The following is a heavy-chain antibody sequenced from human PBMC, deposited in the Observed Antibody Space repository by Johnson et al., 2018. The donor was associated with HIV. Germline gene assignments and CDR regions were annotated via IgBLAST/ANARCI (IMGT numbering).Heavy chain of an antibody. CDR1: GFTFSTYG. CDR3: ARSLPDPHPEWELRAVYAFDI. V-gene: IGHV3-30*19. D-gene: IGHD1-26*01. CDR2: TSYDGGNK. J-gene: IGHJ3*02. Sequence: QVQLVESGGGVVQPGRSLRLSCAASGFTFSTYGMHWVRQAPGKGLEWVAVTSYDGGNKYYADTVKGRLTISRDNSKNTLYLQMNSLRAEDTAVDYCARSLPDPHPEWELRAVYAFDIWGQGTMVTVSS.